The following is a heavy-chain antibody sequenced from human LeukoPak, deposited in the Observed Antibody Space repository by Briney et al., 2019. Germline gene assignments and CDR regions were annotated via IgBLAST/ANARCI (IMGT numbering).Heavy chain of an antibody. D-gene: IGHD2-2*01. J-gene: IGHJ4*02. CDR3: AKDSHCSTSTCFRHFDS. Sequence: GGSLRLSCAASGFTFDDYVMYWVRQAPGKGLEWVSLISGDGGSTYYADSVKGRFTISRDNSKNSLYLQMSSLRTEDTALYYCAKDSHCSTSTCFRHFDSWGQGTLVTVSS. V-gene: IGHV3-43*02. CDR2: ISGDGGST. CDR1: GFTFDDYV.